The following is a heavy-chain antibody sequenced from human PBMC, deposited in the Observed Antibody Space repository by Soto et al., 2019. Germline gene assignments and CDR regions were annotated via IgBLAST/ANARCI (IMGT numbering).Heavy chain of an antibody. Sequence: QVQLVESGAEVKKPGASVKVSCKASGYTFTSYAMHWVRQAPGQRLEWMGWINAGNGNTKYSQKFQGRVTITRDTSASTAYRELSSLRSEDTAVYYCAGDLCRGGIAVAGYPLDYWGQGTLVTVSS. CDR1: GYTFTSYA. CDR3: AGDLCRGGIAVAGYPLDY. D-gene: IGHD6-19*01. CDR2: INAGNGNT. V-gene: IGHV1-3*01. J-gene: IGHJ4*02.